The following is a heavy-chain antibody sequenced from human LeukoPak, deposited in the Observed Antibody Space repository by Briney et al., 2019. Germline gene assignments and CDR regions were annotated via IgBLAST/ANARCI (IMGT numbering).Heavy chain of an antibody. CDR2: ISYDGTHK. D-gene: IGHD1-26*01. CDR1: GFTFSTYG. V-gene: IGHV3-30*03. J-gene: IGHJ6*03. Sequence: GGSLRLSCAASGFTFSTYGMHWVRQAPGKGLEWVAVISYDGTHKYYADSVKGRFTISRDNAKNSLYLQMNSLRAEDTAIYYCARDPYNGNYGDYYYYYMDVWGKGTTVTISS. CDR3: ARDPYNGNYGDYYYYYMDV.